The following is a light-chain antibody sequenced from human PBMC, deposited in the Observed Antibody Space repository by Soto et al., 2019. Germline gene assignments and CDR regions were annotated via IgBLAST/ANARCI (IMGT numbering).Light chain of an antibody. J-gene: IGLJ1*01. V-gene: IGLV1-40*01. CDR1: ISNIWAGYD. Sequence: QSVLTQPPSVSRAPGQRVTISFTGSISNIWAGYDVHWYQQLPGTAPKLLTYGNSNRPSGVPDRFSGSKSGTSASLAITGLQAEDEADYYCQSYASSLSGSYVFGTGTKVTVL. CDR2: GNS. CDR3: QSYASSLSGSYV.